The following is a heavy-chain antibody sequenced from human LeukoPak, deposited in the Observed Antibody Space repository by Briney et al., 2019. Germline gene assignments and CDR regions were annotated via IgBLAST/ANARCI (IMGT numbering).Heavy chain of an antibody. CDR2: ISGDGDTT. V-gene: IGHV3-43*02. D-gene: IGHD3-10*01. CDR1: GFNFDEYA. Sequence: GGSLRLSCAASGFNFDEYAMYWVRQAPGKGLEWVSLISGDGDTTSYADSVRGRFTISRDNSENSLNLQMKSLRSEDTALYYCAKARRSGTHYSDFDFWGRGTLVTVSS. CDR3: AKARRSGTHYSDFDF. J-gene: IGHJ4*02.